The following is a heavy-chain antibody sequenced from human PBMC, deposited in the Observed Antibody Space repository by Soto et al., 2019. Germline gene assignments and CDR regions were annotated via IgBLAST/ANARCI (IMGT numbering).Heavy chain of an antibody. CDR3: AKDHSHYVGYYYGMDV. Sequence: GGSLRLSCAASGFTFSSYGMHWVRQAPGKGLEWVALISYDGSNKYYADSVKGRFTISRDNSKNTLYLQMNSLRVEDTAVYYCAKDHSHYVGYYYGMDVWGLGTTVTVSS. CDR1: GFTFSSYG. CDR2: ISYDGSNK. D-gene: IGHD4-4*01. J-gene: IGHJ6*02. V-gene: IGHV3-30*18.